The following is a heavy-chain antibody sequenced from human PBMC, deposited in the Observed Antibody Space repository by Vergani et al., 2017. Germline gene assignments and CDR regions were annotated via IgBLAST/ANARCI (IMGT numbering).Heavy chain of an antibody. D-gene: IGHD5-24*01. CDR2: ISGSGGST. CDR1: GFTFSSYA. J-gene: IGHJ6*02. CDR3: ATRFKEMATRPITVYYYYGMDV. Sequence: EVQLLESGGGLVQPGGSLRLSCAASGFTFSSYAMSWVRQAPGKGLEWVSAISGSGGSTYYADSVKGRFTISRDNSKNTLYLQMNSLRAEDTAVYYCATRFKEMATRPITVYYYYGMDVWGQGTTVTVSS. V-gene: IGHV3-23*01.